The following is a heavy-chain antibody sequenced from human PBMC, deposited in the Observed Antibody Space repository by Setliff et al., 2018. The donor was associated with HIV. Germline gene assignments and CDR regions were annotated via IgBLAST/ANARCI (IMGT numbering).Heavy chain of an antibody. CDR1: GFTFSSYA. V-gene: IGHV3-23*01. D-gene: IGHD5-12*01. Sequence: PGGSLRLSCAASGFTFSSYAMSWVRQAPGKGLEWVSAISGSGGTAYYADSVKGRFTISRDKSKNTPYLQMNSLRAEDTAVYYCAKDYRRVSPQHSGYESHYYYGMDVWGQGTTVTVSS. CDR2: ISGSGGTA. J-gene: IGHJ6*02. CDR3: AKDYRRVSPQHSGYESHYYYGMDV.